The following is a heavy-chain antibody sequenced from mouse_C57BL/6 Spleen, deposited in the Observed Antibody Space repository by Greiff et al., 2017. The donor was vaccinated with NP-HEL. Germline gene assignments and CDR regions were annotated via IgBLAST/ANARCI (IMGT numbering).Heavy chain of an antibody. D-gene: IGHD2-4*01. CDR2: ISSGGSYT. J-gene: IGHJ3*01. CDR3: ARHKGDYVVSWFAY. CDR1: GFTFSSYG. V-gene: IGHV5-6*01. Sequence: EVMLVESGGDLVKPGGSLKLSCAASGFTFSSYGMSWVRQTPDKRLEWVATISSGGSYTYYPDSVKGRFTISRDNAKNTLYLQMSSLKSEDTAMYYCARHKGDYVVSWFAYWGQGTLVTVSA.